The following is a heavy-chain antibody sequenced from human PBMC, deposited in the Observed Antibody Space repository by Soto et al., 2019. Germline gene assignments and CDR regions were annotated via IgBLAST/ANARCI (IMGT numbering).Heavy chain of an antibody. CDR2: ISGDGSGT. CDR1: GFTFSAYA. J-gene: IGHJ4*02. D-gene: IGHD1-26*01. CDR3: DGSDF. V-gene: IGHV3-23*01. Sequence: GGSLRLSCAASGFTFSAYAMSWARQAPGKGLEWVSTISGDGSGTHYADSVRGRFTISRDNSKSTLFLQMESLRVEDTAIYYCDGSDFWGQGTLVTVSS.